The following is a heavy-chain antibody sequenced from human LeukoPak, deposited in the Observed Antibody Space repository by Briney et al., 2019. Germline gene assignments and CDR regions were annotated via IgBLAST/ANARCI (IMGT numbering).Heavy chain of an antibody. Sequence: SVKVSCKASGYTFTGYYMHWVRQAPGQGLEWMGGIIPIFGTANYAQKFQGRVTITADESTSTAYMELSSLRSEDTAVYYCARGPKYYDFWSGYYPNWFDPWGQGTLVTVSS. CDR2: IIPIFGTA. CDR1: GYTFTGYY. J-gene: IGHJ5*02. V-gene: IGHV1-69*13. D-gene: IGHD3-3*01. CDR3: ARGPKYYDFWSGYYPNWFDP.